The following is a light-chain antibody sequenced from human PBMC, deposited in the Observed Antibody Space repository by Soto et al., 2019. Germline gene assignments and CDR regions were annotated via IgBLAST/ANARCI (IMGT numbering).Light chain of an antibody. J-gene: IGLJ1*01. CDR3: CSYAGSSTFEV. CDR2: SNN. Sequence: QSVLTQPPSASGTPGQKVTISCSGSRSNIGSNTVNWYQQVPGTAPKLLISSNNQRPSGVPARFSGSKSGTSASLAISGPQSDDEADHYCCSYAGSSTFEVFGTGTKVIV. CDR1: RSNIGSNT. V-gene: IGLV1-44*01.